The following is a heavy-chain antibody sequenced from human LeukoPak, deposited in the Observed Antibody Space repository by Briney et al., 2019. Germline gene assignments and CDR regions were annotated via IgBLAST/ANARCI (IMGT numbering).Heavy chain of an antibody. CDR2: FIPILGTP. V-gene: IGHV1-69*13. D-gene: IGHD2-2*01. J-gene: IGHJ6*02. Sequence: ASVKVSCKTSGGIFRSYGLNWVRQAPGQGLEWMGGFIPILGTPEYAQNLQGRVTITADESTSTGYMELSSLRYEDTAVHYCARGLYCSSSTSCYDYGMDVWGQGTTVTVSS. CDR3: ARGLYCSSSTSCYDYGMDV. CDR1: GGIFRSYG.